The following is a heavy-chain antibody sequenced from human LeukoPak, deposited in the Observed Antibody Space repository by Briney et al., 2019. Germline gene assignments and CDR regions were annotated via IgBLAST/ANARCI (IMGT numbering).Heavy chain of an antibody. D-gene: IGHD6-19*01. CDR3: ARLAGYSSGWSDY. CDR2: IYPGDSDT. Sequence: GASLQISCKGSGYIFTSYWIGGVRPLPGKGLEWMGIIYPGDSDTRYSPSFQGQVTISADKSISTAYLQWSSLKASDTAMYYCARLAGYSSGWSDYWGQGTLVTVSS. CDR1: GYIFTSYW. V-gene: IGHV5-51*01. J-gene: IGHJ4*02.